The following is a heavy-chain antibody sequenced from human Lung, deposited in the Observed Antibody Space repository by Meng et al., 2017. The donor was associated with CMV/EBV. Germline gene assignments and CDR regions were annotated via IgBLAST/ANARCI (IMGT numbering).Heavy chain of an antibody. J-gene: IGHJ4*02. CDR1: GFFVSSNY. V-gene: IGHV3-66*02. Sequence: ESXKISWAASGFFVSSNYMSWVRQAPGRGLEWVSVLYTGGITYYADSVRGRFTISRDNSKNTVFLQMNSLRPEDTAVYFCARGRSSSWFDYWGQGTLVTVSS. CDR2: LYTGGIT. D-gene: IGHD6-13*01. CDR3: ARGRSSSWFDY.